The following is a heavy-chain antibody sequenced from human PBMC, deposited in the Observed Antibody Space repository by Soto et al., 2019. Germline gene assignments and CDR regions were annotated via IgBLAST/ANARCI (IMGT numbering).Heavy chain of an antibody. CDR1: GFTVSSNY. Sequence: GGSLRLSCAASGFTVSSNYISWVRQAPGKGLEWVSVIYSGGSTYYADSVKGRFTISRDNSKNTLYLQMNSLRAEDTAVYYCAREDGAVAGTRAFDYWGQGTLVTVSS. CDR3: AREDGAVAGTRAFDY. V-gene: IGHV3-53*01. J-gene: IGHJ4*02. D-gene: IGHD6-19*01. CDR2: IYSGGST.